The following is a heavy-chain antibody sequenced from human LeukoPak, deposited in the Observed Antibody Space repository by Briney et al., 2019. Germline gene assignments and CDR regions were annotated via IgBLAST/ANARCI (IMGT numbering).Heavy chain of an antibody. V-gene: IGHV4-39*07. J-gene: IGHJ4*02. CDR2: IYYSGSA. CDR3: ARTIGSSSGRIDY. Sequence: SETLSLTCAVSGGSISSSSYSWGWIRQPPGKGLEWIGSIYYSGSAYYNPSRRSRVTITVDTSKSQFSLKLSSVTAADTAVYYCARTIGSSSGRIDYWGQGTLVTVSS. D-gene: IGHD6-6*01. CDR1: GGSISSSSYS.